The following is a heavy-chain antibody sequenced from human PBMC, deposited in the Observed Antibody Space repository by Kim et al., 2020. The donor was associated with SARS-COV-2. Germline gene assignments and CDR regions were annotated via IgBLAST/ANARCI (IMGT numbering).Heavy chain of an antibody. V-gene: IGHV3-53*01. D-gene: IGHD3-10*01. CDR3: ARDGDDGSGSYCDY. CDR1: GFTVSSNY. Sequence: GGSLRLSCAASGFTVSSNYMSWVRQAPGKGLEWVSVIYSGGSTYYADSVKGRFTISRDNSKNTLYLQMNSLRAEDTAVYCCARDGDDGSGSYCDYWGQGTLVTVSS. J-gene: IGHJ4*02. CDR2: IYSGGST.